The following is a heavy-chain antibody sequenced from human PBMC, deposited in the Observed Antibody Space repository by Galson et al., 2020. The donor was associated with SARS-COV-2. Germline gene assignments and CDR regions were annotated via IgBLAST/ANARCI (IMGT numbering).Heavy chain of an antibody. J-gene: IGHJ6*02. Sequence: TGGSLRLSCAASGFTFSDYYMSWIRQAPGKGLEWVSYISSSGSTIYYADSVKGRFTISRDNAKNSLYLQMNSLRAEDTAVYYCARDRYRMVRGVTHYYYYGMDVWGQGTTVTVSS. CDR2: ISSSGSTI. CDR3: ARDRYRMVRGVTHYYYYGMDV. D-gene: IGHD3-10*01. CDR1: GFTFSDYY. V-gene: IGHV3-11*01.